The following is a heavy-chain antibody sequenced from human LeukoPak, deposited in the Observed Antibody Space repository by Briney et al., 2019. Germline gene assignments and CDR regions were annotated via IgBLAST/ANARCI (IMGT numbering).Heavy chain of an antibody. CDR2: IRSKAYGGTT. J-gene: IGHJ5*02. V-gene: IGHV3-49*03. CDR3: TRVKGGYDPDLFDP. Sequence: GGSLRLSCTASGFTFGDYAMSWFRQAPGKGLEWVGFIRSKAYGGTTEYAASVKGRFTISRDDSKSIAYLQMNSLKTEDTAVYYCTRVKGGYDPDLFDPWGQGTLVTVSS. D-gene: IGHD3-22*01. CDR1: GFTFGDYA.